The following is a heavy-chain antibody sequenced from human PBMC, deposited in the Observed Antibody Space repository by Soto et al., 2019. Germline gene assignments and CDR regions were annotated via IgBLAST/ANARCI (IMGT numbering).Heavy chain of an antibody. Sequence: PSETLSLTCTVSGGSIRTGDYYCVWIRQTPGRGLDWIGSVYYTGTTYYTPSLQGRVTMSADTSKNTFFLELRSVTAADTAVYFCARGPPIVMGTTIVPRKYYFDCWGQGTLVTVSS. D-gene: IGHD2-21*02. J-gene: IGHJ4*02. CDR2: VYYTGTT. V-gene: IGHV4-39*02. CDR1: GGSIRTGDYY. CDR3: ARGPPIVMGTTIVPRKYYFDC.